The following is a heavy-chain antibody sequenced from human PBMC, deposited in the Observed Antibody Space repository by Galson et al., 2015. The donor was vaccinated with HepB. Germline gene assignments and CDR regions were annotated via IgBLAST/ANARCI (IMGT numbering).Heavy chain of an antibody. J-gene: IGHJ2*01. V-gene: IGHV5-10-1*01. CDR3: ARHREQWLIQDWYFDL. Sequence: QSGAEVKKPGESLRISCKGSGCSFTSYWINWVRQMPGKGLEWMGTIAPTDSYTKYSPSFQGHVTISVDKSISTAYLQWSSLKASDTAMYYCARHREQWLIQDWYFDLWGRGTLVTVSS. CDR1: GCSFTSYW. CDR2: IAPTDSYT. D-gene: IGHD6-19*01.